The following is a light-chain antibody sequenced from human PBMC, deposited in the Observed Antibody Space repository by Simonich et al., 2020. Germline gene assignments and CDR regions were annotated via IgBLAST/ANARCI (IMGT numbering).Light chain of an antibody. Sequence: QLVLTQSPSASASLGASVKLTCTLSSGHSSYAIAWHQQQPEKGPRYLMKLNSDGSHSKGYGIPVRFSGSSSGAERYLTIASLQSEDEADYYCQTWGTGIHWVFGGGTKLTVL. V-gene: IGLV4-69*01. CDR2: LNSDGSH. CDR1: SGHSSYA. J-gene: IGLJ3*02. CDR3: QTWGTGIHWV.